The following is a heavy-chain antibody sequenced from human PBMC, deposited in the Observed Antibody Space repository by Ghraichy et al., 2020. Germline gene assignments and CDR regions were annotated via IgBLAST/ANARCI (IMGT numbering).Heavy chain of an antibody. D-gene: IGHD3-3*01. J-gene: IGHJ5*02. V-gene: IGHV3-21*01. CDR1: GFTFSSYS. CDR2: ISSSSSYI. CDR3: ASDTIFGVVATYNWFDP. Sequence: GESPNISCAASGFTFSSYSMNWVRQAPGKGLEWVSSISSSSSYIYYADSVKGRFTISRDNAKNSLYLQMNSLRAEDTAVYYCASDTIFGVVATYNWFDPWGQGTLVTVSS.